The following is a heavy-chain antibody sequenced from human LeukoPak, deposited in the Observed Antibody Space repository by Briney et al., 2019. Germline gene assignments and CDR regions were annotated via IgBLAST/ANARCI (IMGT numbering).Heavy chain of an antibody. CDR1: GYTFTSYD. CDR2: MNPNSGNK. V-gene: IGHV1-8*03. Sequence: ASVKVSCKTSGYTFTSYDINWVRQTTGQGLEWMGWMNPNSGNKGYAQKFQGRVTITGNTSITTAYMELSSLRSEDTAVYYCARRQYGSGSPLYYWGQGTLVTVSS. CDR3: ARRQYGSGSPLYY. J-gene: IGHJ4*02. D-gene: IGHD3-10*01.